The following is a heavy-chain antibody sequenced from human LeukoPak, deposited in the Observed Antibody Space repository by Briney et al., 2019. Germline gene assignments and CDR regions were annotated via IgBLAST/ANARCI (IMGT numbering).Heavy chain of an antibody. Sequence: PGGSLRLSCAASGFTFSSYAMHWVRQAPGKGLEYVSAISSNGGSTYYANSVKGRFTISRDNSKNTLYLQMNSLRAEDTAVYYCAKEVGGNSRYYFDYWGQGTLVTVSS. D-gene: IGHD4-23*01. CDR1: GFTFSSYA. V-gene: IGHV3-64*01. CDR3: AKEVGGNSRYYFDY. CDR2: ISSNGGST. J-gene: IGHJ4*02.